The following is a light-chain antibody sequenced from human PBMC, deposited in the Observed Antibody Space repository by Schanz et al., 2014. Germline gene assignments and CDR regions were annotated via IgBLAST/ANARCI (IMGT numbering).Light chain of an antibody. Sequence: QSALTQPASVSGSPGQSITISCTGTSSDVGSYNLVSWYQQHPGKAPKLIIYDVSKWPSGVSNRFSGSQSGNTASLTISGIQAEDEADYYCCAYVGQSTVLFGGGTKLTV. V-gene: IGLV2-23*02. CDR1: SSDVGSYNL. CDR2: DVS. J-gene: IGLJ2*01. CDR3: CAYVGQSTVL.